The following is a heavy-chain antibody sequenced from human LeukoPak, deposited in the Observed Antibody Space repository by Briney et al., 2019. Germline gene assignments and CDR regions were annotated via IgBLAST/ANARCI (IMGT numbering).Heavy chain of an antibody. D-gene: IGHD3/OR15-3a*01. CDR2: ISSTSTYI. J-gene: IGHJ4*02. Sequence: GGSLRLSCTASGFTFSSYSMNWVRQAPGKGLEWVSSISSTSTYIYYADSVKGRFTISRDNAKNSLYLQMNSLRAEDTAVFYCARDLRGLPFEYWGQGTLVTVSS. CDR3: ARDLRGLPFEY. CDR1: GFTFSSYS. V-gene: IGHV3-21*01.